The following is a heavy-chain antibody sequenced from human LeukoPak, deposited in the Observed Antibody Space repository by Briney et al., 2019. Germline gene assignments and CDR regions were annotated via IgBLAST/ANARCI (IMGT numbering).Heavy chain of an antibody. J-gene: IGHJ2*01. CDR1: GGSFSGYY. CDR3: ARGHGSGWSGWYFDL. CDR2: INHSGST. D-gene: IGHD6-19*01. Sequence: SETLSLTCAVYGGSFSGYYWSWIRQPPGKGLEWIGEINHSGSTNYNPSLKSRVTISVDTSKNQFSLKLSSVTAAHTAVYYCARGHGSGWSGWYFDLWGRGTLVTVSS. V-gene: IGHV4-34*01.